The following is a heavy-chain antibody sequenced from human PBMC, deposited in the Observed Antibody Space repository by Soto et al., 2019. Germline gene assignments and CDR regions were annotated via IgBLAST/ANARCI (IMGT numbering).Heavy chain of an antibody. J-gene: IGHJ4*02. CDR3: ARYPQRITIAAN. Sequence: QLQLQESGPGLVKPSETLSLTCTVSGGSISSSSYYWGWIRQPPGKGLEWIGSIYYSGSTYYNPSLKSPVTISVDTSKNQFSLKLSSVTAADTAVHYCARYPQRITIAANWGQGTLVTVSS. D-gene: IGHD3-3*01. CDR2: IYYSGST. CDR1: GGSISSSSYY. V-gene: IGHV4-39*01.